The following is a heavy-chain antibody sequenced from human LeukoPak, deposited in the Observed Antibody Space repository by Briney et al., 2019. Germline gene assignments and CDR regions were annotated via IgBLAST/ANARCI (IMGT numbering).Heavy chain of an antibody. CDR1: GGTFSSYA. CDR2: IIPIFGTA. V-gene: IGHV1-69*01. D-gene: IGHD5-18*01. J-gene: IGHJ6*03. Sequence: SVKVSCKASGGTFSSYAISGVRQAPGQGLEWMGGIIPIFGTANYAQKFQGRVTITADESTSTAYMELSSLRSEDTAVYYCARDLVSGVDTGYMDVWGKGTTVTVSS. CDR3: ARDLVSGVDTGYMDV.